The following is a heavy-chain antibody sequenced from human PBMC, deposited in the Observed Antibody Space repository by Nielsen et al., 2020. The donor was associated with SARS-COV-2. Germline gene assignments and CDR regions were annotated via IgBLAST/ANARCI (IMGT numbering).Heavy chain of an antibody. CDR3: AAQDYCGSTSCYEDYYYYYMDI. J-gene: IGHJ6*03. V-gene: IGHV3-48*01. CDR2: ISSSSSTI. D-gene: IGHD2-2*01. Sequence: VRQAPGKGLEWVSYISSSSSTIYYADSVKGRFTISRDNAKNSLYLQMNSLRAEDTAVYYCAAQDYCGSTSCYEDYYYYYMDIWGKGTTVTVSS.